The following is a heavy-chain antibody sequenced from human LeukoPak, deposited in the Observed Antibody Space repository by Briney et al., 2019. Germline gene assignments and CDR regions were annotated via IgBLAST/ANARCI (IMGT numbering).Heavy chain of an antibody. CDR1: GYTFTSYG. CDR3: ARGFQGASGSYWSDP. D-gene: IGHD3-10*01. J-gene: IGHJ5*02. Sequence: AASVKVSCKASGYTFTSYGISWVRQAPGQGLEWMGWISAYNGNTNYAQKLQGRVTMTTDTSTSTAYMELRSLRSDDTAVYYCARGFQGASGSYWSDPWGPGTLVTVSS. V-gene: IGHV1-18*01. CDR2: ISAYNGNT.